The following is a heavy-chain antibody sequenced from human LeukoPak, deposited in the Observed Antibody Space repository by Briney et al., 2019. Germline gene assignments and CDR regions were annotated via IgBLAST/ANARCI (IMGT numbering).Heavy chain of an antibody. D-gene: IGHD1-26*01. CDR3: ARGSGSFSGGFDY. V-gene: IGHV3-33*08. J-gene: IGHJ4*02. CDR1: GFTFSSYG. CDR2: IWSDGSNK. Sequence: PGGSLRLSCAASGFTFSSYGMHWVRQTPGKGLEWVAVIWSDGSNKYYADSVKGRFTISRDNSKNTLYLQMNSLRAEDTAVYYCARGSGSFSGGFDYWGQGTPVTVSS.